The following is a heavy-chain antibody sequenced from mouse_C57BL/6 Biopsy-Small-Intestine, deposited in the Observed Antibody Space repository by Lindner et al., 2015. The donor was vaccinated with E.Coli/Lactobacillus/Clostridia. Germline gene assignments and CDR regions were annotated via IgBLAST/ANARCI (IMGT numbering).Heavy chain of an antibody. CDR2: ILPGSGSS. V-gene: IGHV1-9*01. CDR3: ARRFGVPYTMDY. D-gene: IGHD3-1*01. CDR1: GYTFTGYW. Sequence: VQLQESGAELMKPGASVKLSCKATGYTFTGYWVEWVKQRPGHGLEWIGEILPGSGSSDYSEKFKGKATFTADTSSNTAYIQLSSLSTEDSAIYYCARRFGVPYTMDYWGQGTSVTVSS. J-gene: IGHJ4*01.